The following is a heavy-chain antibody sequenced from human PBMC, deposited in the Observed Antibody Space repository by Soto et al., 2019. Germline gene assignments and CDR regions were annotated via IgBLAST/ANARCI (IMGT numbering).Heavy chain of an antibody. Sequence: QVQLQESGPGLVKPSETLSLTCTVSGVSISSYYWSWIRQPAGKGLAWIGRISPSGSTNYNPSLKSRVTMSVDTSKNQFSLKLSSVTAADTAVNYCARGFRIAARQNYYYYGMDVWGQGTTVTVSS. CDR1: GVSISSYY. V-gene: IGHV4-4*07. J-gene: IGHJ6*02. D-gene: IGHD6-6*01. CDR2: ISPSGST. CDR3: ARGFRIAARQNYYYYGMDV.